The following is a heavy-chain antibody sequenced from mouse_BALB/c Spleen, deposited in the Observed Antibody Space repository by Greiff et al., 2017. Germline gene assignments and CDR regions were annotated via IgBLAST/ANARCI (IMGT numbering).Heavy chain of an antibody. CDR3: TRGGGYYYWFAY. V-gene: IGHV6-6*02. D-gene: IGHD2-3*01. Sequence: EVKLEESGGGLVQPGGSMKLSCVASGFTFSNYWMNWVRQSPEKGLEWVAEIRLKSNNYATHYAESVKGRFTISRDDSKSSVYLQMNNLRAEDTGIYYCTRGGGYYYWFAYWGQGTLVTVSA. CDR2: IRLKSNNYAT. CDR1: GFTFSNYW. J-gene: IGHJ3*01.